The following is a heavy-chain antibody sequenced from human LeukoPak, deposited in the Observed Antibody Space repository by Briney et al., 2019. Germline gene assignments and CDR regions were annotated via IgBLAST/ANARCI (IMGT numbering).Heavy chain of an antibody. D-gene: IGHD4-17*01. V-gene: IGHV4-34*01. CDR1: GGSFSGYY. Sequence: SETLSLTCAVYGGSFSGYYWTWIRQPPGKGLEWIGEINHSGSTNYNPSLKSRVTISVDTSKNQFSLKLSSVTAADTAVYYCARGSTVTLFRYWGQGTLVTVSS. J-gene: IGHJ4*02. CDR3: ARGSTVTLFRY. CDR2: INHSGST.